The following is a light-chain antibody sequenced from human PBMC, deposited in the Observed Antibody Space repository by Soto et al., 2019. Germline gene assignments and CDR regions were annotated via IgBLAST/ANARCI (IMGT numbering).Light chain of an antibody. Sequence: QPVLTQSPSASASLGASVKLTCTLSSGHSTYAIAWHQQQPEKGPRYLMKVNSDGSHRKGDGVPDRFSGSSSGAERHLTISSLQSEDEADYYCQIWDTVEVFGEGTKLTVL. CDR2: VNSDGSH. J-gene: IGLJ3*02. V-gene: IGLV4-69*01. CDR1: SGHSTYA. CDR3: QIWDTVEV.